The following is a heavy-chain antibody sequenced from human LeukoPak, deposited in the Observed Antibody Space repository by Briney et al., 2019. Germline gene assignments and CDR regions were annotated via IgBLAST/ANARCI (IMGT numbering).Heavy chain of an antibody. J-gene: IGHJ4*02. Sequence: PSETLSLTCAVYGGSFSGYYWNWIRQPAGKGLEWIGESNHSGGSNYNATLKRRGTISVDTSKNQFSLKLSSVTAADTAVYYCARGPFLHMVRGVTMTPAFDYWGQGTLVTVSA. V-gene: IGHV4-34*01. D-gene: IGHD3-10*01. CDR2: SNHSGGS. CDR3: ARGPFLHMVRGVTMTPAFDY. CDR1: GGSFSGYY.